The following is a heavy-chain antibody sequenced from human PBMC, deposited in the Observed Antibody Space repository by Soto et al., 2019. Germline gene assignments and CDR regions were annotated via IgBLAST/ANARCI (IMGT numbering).Heavy chain of an antibody. CDR1: GYTFTSYY. J-gene: IGHJ5*02. D-gene: IGHD2-2*01. CDR3: ARGEDIVVVPAAMSWAPTNWFDP. CDR2: INPSGGST. Sequence: ASVKVSCKASGYTFTSYYMHWVRQAPGQGLEWMGIINPSGGSTSYAQKFQGRVTMTRDTSTSTVYMELSSLRSEDTAVYYCARGEDIVVVPAAMSWAPTNWFDPWGQGTLVTVSS. V-gene: IGHV1-46*01.